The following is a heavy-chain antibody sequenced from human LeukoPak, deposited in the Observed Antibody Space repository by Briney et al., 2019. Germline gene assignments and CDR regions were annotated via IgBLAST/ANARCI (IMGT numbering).Heavy chain of an antibody. D-gene: IGHD1-26*01. V-gene: IGHV1-2*02. Sequence: ASVKVSCKASGYTFTGYYMHWVRQAPGQGLEWMGWINPNSGGTNYAQKFQGRVTMTRDTSISTAYMELSRLRSDDTAVYYCARAVWELHYYYYYYYMDVWGKGTTVTVSS. J-gene: IGHJ6*03. CDR2: INPNSGGT. CDR3: ARAVWELHYYYYYYYMDV. CDR1: GYTFTGYY.